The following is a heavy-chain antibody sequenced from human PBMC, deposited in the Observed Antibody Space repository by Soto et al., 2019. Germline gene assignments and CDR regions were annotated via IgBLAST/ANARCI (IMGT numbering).Heavy chain of an antibody. J-gene: IGHJ4*02. CDR3: ARDSSSGYSYGYGLDY. CDR1: GGSISSGGYC. V-gene: IGHV4-31*03. Sequence: SETLSLTCTVSGGSISSGGYCWIWIRQHPGKGLEWIGYIYYSGSTYYNPSLKSRVTISVDTSKNQFSLKLSSVTAADTAVYYCARDSSSGYSYGYGLDYWGQGTLVTVSS. D-gene: IGHD5-18*01. CDR2: IYYSGST.